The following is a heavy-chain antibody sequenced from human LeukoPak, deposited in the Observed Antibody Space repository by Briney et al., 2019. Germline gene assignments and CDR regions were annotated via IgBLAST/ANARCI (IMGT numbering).Heavy chain of an antibody. CDR2: ISSSSSTI. CDR1: GFTFSSYS. D-gene: IGHD3-22*01. Sequence: PGGSLRLSCAASGFTFSSYSMNWVRQAPGKGLEWVSYISSSSSTIYYADSVKGRFTISRDNAKNSLSLQMNSLRAEDTAVYYCATSNYYDSSGTTHDYWGQGTLVTVSS. J-gene: IGHJ4*02. V-gene: IGHV3-48*01. CDR3: ATSNYYDSSGTTHDY.